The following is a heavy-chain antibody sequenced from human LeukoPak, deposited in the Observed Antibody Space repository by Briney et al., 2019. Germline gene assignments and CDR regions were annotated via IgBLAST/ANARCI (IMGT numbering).Heavy chain of an antibody. Sequence: GGSLRLSCAASGFTFSSYGMHWVRQAPGKGLEWVPVISHVGSNKYYADSVKGRFTISRDNSKNTLYLQMNSLRAEDTAVYYCARGILEWLSPLYTDYYGMDVWGQGTTVTVSS. V-gene: IGHV3-30*03. J-gene: IGHJ6*02. CDR2: ISHVGSNK. CDR3: ARGILEWLSPLYTDYYGMDV. CDR1: GFTFSSYG. D-gene: IGHD3-3*01.